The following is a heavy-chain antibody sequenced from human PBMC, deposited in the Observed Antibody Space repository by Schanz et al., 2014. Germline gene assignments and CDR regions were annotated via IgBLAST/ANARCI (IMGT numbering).Heavy chain of an antibody. CDR3: AKDRQNRVNRVGYYYGMDV. CDR2: ISWNSGSI. J-gene: IGHJ6*02. V-gene: IGHV3-9*01. CDR1: GFTFDDYA. Sequence: EVQLVESGGGLVKPGGSLRLSCAASGFTFDDYAMHWVRQAPGKGLEWVSGISWNSGSIGYADSVKGRFTISRDDAKNSLYLQMNSRRAEDTALYYCAKDRQNRVNRVGYYYGMDVWGQGTTVTVSS. D-gene: IGHD3-16*01.